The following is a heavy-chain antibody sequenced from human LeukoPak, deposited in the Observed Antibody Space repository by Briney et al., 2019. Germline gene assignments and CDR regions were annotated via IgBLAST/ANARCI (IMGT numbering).Heavy chain of an antibody. CDR2: IYYSGST. J-gene: IGHJ6*03. V-gene: IGHV4-30-4*08. CDR1: GGSISSGDYY. D-gene: IGHD3-22*01. CDR3: ARDHRHRDSSGYYYYYYYMDV. Sequence: SQTLSPTCTVSGGSISSGDYYWSWIRQPPGKGLEWIGYIYYSGSTYYNPSLKSRVTISVDTSKNQFSLKLSSVTAADTAVYYCARDHRHRDSSGYYYYYYYMDVWGKGTTVTVSS.